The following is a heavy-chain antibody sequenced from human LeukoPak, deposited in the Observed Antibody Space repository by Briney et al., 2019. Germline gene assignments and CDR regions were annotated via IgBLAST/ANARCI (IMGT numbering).Heavy chain of an antibody. CDR1: GYTFTSDA. CDR3: ARGYSSGWYLDY. Sequence: ASVNVSCTASGYTFTSDAIHWVRQAPGQRPEWMGCVSGGDGTTRYSQKFKGKVTLTRDTSANTAYMDLRSLPSEDTGVYCCARGYSSGWYLDYWGQGTLVTVSS. J-gene: IGHJ4*02. D-gene: IGHD6-19*01. CDR2: VSGGDGTT. V-gene: IGHV1-3*01.